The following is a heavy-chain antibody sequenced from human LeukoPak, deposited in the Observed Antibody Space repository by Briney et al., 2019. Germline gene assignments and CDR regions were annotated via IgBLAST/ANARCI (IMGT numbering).Heavy chain of an antibody. J-gene: IGHJ3*02. CDR3: ARARATVTRISSFDI. CDR2: ISFDGTHD. CDR1: GFTFSSYS. Sequence: PGGSLRLSCAASGFTFSSYSMNWVRQAPGKGLEWVAVISFDGTHDFYADSVKGRFTISRDNSKNTLYLQMNSLRADDTAVYYCARARATVTRISSFDIWGQGTMVTVSS. V-gene: IGHV3-30*03. D-gene: IGHD4-17*01.